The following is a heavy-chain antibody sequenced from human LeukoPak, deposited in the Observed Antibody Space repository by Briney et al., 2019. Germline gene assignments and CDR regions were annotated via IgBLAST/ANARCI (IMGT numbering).Heavy chain of an antibody. CDR3: ARDRYDYVWGSYRHDAFDI. CDR1: GYTFTGYY. J-gene: IGHJ3*02. CDR2: INPNGGGT. Sequence: ASVKVSCKASGYTFTGYYMHWVRQAPGQGLEWMGRINPNGGGTNYAQKFQGRVTMTRDTSISTAYMELSRLRSDDTAVYYCARDRYDYVWGSYRHDAFDIWGQGTMVTVSS. V-gene: IGHV1-2*06. D-gene: IGHD3-16*02.